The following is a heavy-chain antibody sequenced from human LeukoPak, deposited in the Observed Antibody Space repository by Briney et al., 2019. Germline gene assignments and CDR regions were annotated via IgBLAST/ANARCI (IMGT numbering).Heavy chain of an antibody. CDR3: AVYGDYGLSYYYGMDV. Sequence: SVKVSCKASGGTFSSYAISWARQAPGQGLEWMGGIIPIFGTANYAQKFQGRVTITADESTSTAYMELSSLRSEDTAVYYCAVYGDYGLSYYYGMDVWGQGTTVTVSS. J-gene: IGHJ6*02. D-gene: IGHD4-17*01. CDR2: IIPIFGTA. CDR1: GGTFSSYA. V-gene: IGHV1-69*13.